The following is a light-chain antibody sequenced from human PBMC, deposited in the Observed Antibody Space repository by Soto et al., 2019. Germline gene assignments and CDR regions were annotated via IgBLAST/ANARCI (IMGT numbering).Light chain of an antibody. V-gene: IGKV3-20*01. J-gene: IGKJ2*01. CDR2: GAS. CDR1: QSVSSSY. CDR3: QQYGSSPYT. Sequence: EIVLTQSPGTLSLSPGERATLSCRASQSVSSSYLAWYQQKPGQAPRLLFYGASSRATGIPDRFSGSGSGTDFTLTISRLEPEDFAVYYCQQYGSSPYTFGQWTKLEIK.